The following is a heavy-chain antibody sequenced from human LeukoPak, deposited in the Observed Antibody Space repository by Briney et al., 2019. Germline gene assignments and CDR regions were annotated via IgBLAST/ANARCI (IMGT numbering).Heavy chain of an antibody. J-gene: IGHJ4*02. Sequence: SGGSLRLSCVASGFTFSSYGLRWVRQAPGKGLEWVSSISSTGSYIYYADSVKGRFIISRDNANNSLILQMNSLRVEDTAVYYCARDLNGDYVTPYYFDYWGQGTLVTVSS. CDR2: ISSTGSYI. V-gene: IGHV3-21*01. CDR1: GFTFSSYG. D-gene: IGHD4-17*01. CDR3: ARDLNGDYVTPYYFDY.